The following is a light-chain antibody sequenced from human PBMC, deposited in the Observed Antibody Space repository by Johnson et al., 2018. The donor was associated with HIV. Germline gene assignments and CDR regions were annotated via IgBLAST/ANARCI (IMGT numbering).Light chain of an antibody. CDR1: SSNIGNNY. CDR2: ENN. Sequence: QSVLTQPPSVSAAPGQKVTISCSGSSSNIGNNYISWYQQHPGTAPKLLIYENNKRPSGSPDRFSGSKSGTSATLGITGLQTGDEADYYCGTWDSRLSAYVCGTGTKVTVL. CDR3: GTWDSRLSAYV. J-gene: IGLJ1*01. V-gene: IGLV1-51*02.